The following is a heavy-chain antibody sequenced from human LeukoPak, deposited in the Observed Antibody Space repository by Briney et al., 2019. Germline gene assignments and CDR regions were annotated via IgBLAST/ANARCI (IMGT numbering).Heavy chain of an antibody. CDR2: ISYDGNNE. J-gene: IGHJ5*02. CDR3: AKGQTIVVVITLGWFDP. Sequence: PGRSLRLSCAASGFTFGAYAMHWVRQSPGKGLEWVALISYDGNNEWYADSVKGRFTISRDNSKNTLYLQMNSLRAEDTAVYYCAKGQTIVVVITLGWFDPWGQGTLVTVSS. D-gene: IGHD3-22*01. V-gene: IGHV3-30*04. CDR1: GFTFGAYA.